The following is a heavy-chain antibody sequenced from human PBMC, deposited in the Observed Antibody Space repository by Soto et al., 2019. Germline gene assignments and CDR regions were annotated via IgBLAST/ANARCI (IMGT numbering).Heavy chain of an antibody. CDR1: GYSFHNSG. J-gene: IGHJ5*01. CDR2: ISVFNGYA. Sequence: QVQLVQSGPELKKPGASVKVSCKTSGYSFHNSGISWVRQAPGQGLEWMGWISVFNGYAHSAQKFQGRVIMTAHTFTSTAYMELSGLSSDDTAMYYCSKNGTTWFASWGQGPPVTGSS. D-gene: IGHD1-1*01. V-gene: IGHV1-18*01. CDR3: SKNGTTWFAS.